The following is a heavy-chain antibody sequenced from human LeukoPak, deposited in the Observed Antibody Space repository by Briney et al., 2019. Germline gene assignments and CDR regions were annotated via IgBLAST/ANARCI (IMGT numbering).Heavy chain of an antibody. V-gene: IGHV3-30-3*02. Sequence: SCKASGGTFSSYAMHWVRQAPGKGLEWVAVISYDGSNKYYADSVKGRFTISRDNSKNTLYLQMNSLRAEDTAVYYCAKAQIEYSSEFEVFDYWGQGTLVTVSS. J-gene: IGHJ4*02. CDR3: AKAQIEYSSEFEVFDY. CDR2: ISYDGSNK. D-gene: IGHD6-19*01. CDR1: GGTFSSYA.